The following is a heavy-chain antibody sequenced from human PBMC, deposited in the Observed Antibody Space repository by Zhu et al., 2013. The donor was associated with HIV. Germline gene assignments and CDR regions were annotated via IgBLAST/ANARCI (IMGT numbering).Heavy chain of an antibody. CDR1: QYTFTGYY. Sequence: QVQLVQSGAEVKKPGASVKVSCTASQYTFTGYYVHWVRQTPGQGLEWMGWINPKTGGTNYAQKFQGRVTLTRDTSVSTAYMELNTLKSDDTAVYYCARDSVMVVDYGLDVWGQGTTVTVSS. J-gene: IGHJ6*02. CDR3: ARDSVMVVDYGLDV. CDR2: INPKTGGT. V-gene: IGHV1-2*02. D-gene: IGHD3-22*01.